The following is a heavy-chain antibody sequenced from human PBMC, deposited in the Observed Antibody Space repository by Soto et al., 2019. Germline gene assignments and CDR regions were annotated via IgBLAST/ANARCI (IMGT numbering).Heavy chain of an antibody. CDR3: AKVLRDGLRTFDY. Sequence: GGAPRLSCAASGFTFSSYAMHWGRQAPGKGLEGVAVISYDGSNKYYADSVKGRFTISRDNSKNTLYLQMNSLRAEDTAVYYCAKVLRDGLRTFDYWGHGTLVTVSS. D-gene: IGHD4-17*01. V-gene: IGHV3-30-3*01. J-gene: IGHJ4*01. CDR1: GFTFSSYA. CDR2: ISYDGSNK.